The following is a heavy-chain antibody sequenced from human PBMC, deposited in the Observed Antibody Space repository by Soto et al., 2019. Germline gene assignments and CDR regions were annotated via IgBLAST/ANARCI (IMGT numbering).Heavy chain of an antibody. J-gene: IGHJ6*02. Sequence: GGSLRLSCAASGFTFSSYGMHWVRQAPGKGLEWVAVISYDGSNKYYADSVKGRFTISRDNSKNTLYLQMNSLRAEDTAVYYCAKFGVDIVATDVWGQGTTVTVSS. D-gene: IGHD5-12*01. V-gene: IGHV3-30*18. CDR2: ISYDGSNK. CDR3: AKFGVDIVATDV. CDR1: GFTFSSYG.